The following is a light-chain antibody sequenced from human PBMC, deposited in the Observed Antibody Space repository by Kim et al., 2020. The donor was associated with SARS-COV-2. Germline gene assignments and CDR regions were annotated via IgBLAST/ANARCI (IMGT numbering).Light chain of an antibody. V-gene: IGLV3-27*01. CDR3: YSAGDNNWV. J-gene: IGLJ3*02. CDR2: KDN. Sequence: SYELTQPSSVSVSPGQTARITCSGDVLAKKYARWFQQKPGQAPVLVIYKDNERPSGIPERFSGSSSGTTVTLTISGAQVEDEADYYCYSAGDNNWVFGGG. CDR1: VLAKKY.